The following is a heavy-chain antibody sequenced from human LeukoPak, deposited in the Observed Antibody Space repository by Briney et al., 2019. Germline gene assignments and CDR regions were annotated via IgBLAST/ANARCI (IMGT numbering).Heavy chain of an antibody. J-gene: IGHJ6*03. V-gene: IGHV3-20*04. Sequence: PGGSLRLSCAASGFTFDDYGMSWVRQAPGKGLEWVSGINWNGGSTGYADSVKGRFTISRDNAKNSLYLQMNSLRAEDTALYYCARDIEDIVVVPAAYYYYYYMDVWGKGTTVTVSS. CDR1: GFTFDDYG. CDR3: ARDIEDIVVVPAAYYYYYYMDV. D-gene: IGHD2-2*01. CDR2: INWNGGST.